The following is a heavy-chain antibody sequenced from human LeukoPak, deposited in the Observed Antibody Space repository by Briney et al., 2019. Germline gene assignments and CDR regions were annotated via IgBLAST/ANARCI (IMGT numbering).Heavy chain of an antibody. V-gene: IGHV3-21*06. CDR1: GLTFSTSG. J-gene: IGHJ4*02. CDR3: ATETNGRHYDY. Sequence: GGYLRLSCTASGLTFSTSGFNWVRQAPGKGLEWVASIGPTGSDRYHADSIKGRFTISRDNANNFLYLQMNSLRAEDTAVYYCATETNGRHYDYWGQGTLLTVSS. D-gene: IGHD1-14*01. CDR2: IGPTGSDR.